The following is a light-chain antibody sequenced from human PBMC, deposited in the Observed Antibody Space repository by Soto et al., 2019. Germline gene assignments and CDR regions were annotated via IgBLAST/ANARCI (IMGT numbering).Light chain of an antibody. CDR1: QSLSTD. CDR2: RAS. CDR3: QQYHNWPPIT. J-gene: IGKJ5*01. Sequence: EIVMTQSPATLSVSPGESATLSCRASQSLSTDLAWYQQRPGQAPRLLIYRASTRATGIPARFRGSGSGTDFTLTISSLEPEDFAVYYCQQYHNWPPITFGQGTRLEIK. V-gene: IGKV3-15*01.